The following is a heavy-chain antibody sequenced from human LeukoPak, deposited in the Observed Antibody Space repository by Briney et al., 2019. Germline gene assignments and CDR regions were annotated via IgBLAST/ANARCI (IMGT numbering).Heavy chain of an antibody. CDR2: ISYSGST. CDR1: GGSISSSFYY. Sequence: PSETLSLTCAVSGGSISSSFYYWDWIRQPPGKGLEWIGSISYSGSTYYNPSLKSRVTISVDTSKNQFSLKLSSVTAADTAVYYCARHDSSSYAFDIWGQGTMVTVSS. V-gene: IGHV4-39*01. CDR3: ARHDSSSYAFDI. D-gene: IGHD6-6*01. J-gene: IGHJ3*02.